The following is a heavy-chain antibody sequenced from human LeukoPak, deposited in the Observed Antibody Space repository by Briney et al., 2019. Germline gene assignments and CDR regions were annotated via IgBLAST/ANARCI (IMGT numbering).Heavy chain of an antibody. V-gene: IGHV1-18*01. Sequence: ASVKVSCKASGYTFTSYAMHWVRQAPGQGLEWMGWISAYNGNTNYAQKLQGRVTMTTDTSTSTAYMELRSLRSDDTAVYYCARDEPKDYYGSGSYYRGFDYWGQGTLVTVSS. CDR3: ARDEPKDYYGSGSYYRGFDY. J-gene: IGHJ4*02. CDR2: ISAYNGNT. D-gene: IGHD3-10*01. CDR1: GYTFTSYA.